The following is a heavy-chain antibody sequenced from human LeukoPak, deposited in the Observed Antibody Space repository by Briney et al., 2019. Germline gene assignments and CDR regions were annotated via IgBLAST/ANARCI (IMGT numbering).Heavy chain of an antibody. V-gene: IGHV3-21*01. Sequence: GGSLRLSCAASGFTFSSYAMNWVSQAPGKGLEWVSSISSGSSFINYADSVKGRFTISRDNAKNSLYPQMNSLRAEDTAVYYCARSEGYCSSTTCDAYYFYMDVWGKGTTVTVSS. D-gene: IGHD2-2*01. CDR1: GFTFSSYA. CDR2: ISSGSSFI. CDR3: ARSEGYCSSTTCDAYYFYMDV. J-gene: IGHJ6*03.